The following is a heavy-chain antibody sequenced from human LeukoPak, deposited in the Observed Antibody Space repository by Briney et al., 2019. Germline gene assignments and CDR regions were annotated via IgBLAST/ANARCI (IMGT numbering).Heavy chain of an antibody. CDR2: AYYSGST. CDR3: ARPYYYDSRIDP. J-gene: IGHJ5*02. V-gene: IGHV4-30-4*01. CDR1: GGSISSGDYY. Sequence: SQTLSLTCTVSGGSISSGDYYWSWIRQPPGKGLEWIGYAYYSGSTYYNPSLKSRATISVDTSKNQFSLKLTSVTAADTAVYYCARPYYYDSRIDPWGQGTLVTVSS. D-gene: IGHD3-22*01.